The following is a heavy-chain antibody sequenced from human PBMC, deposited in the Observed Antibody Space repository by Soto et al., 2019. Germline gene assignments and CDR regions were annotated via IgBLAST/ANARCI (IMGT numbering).Heavy chain of an antibody. CDR3: AKGSPEGYYDSSGYRVHYYYGMDV. D-gene: IGHD3-22*01. CDR1: GFTFSSYA. V-gene: IGHV3-23*01. J-gene: IGHJ6*02. CDR2: ISGSGGST. Sequence: GSLRLSCAASGFTFSSYAMSWVRQAPGKGLEWVSAISGSGGSTYYADSVKGRFTISRDNSKNTLYLQMNSLRAEDTAVYYCAKGSPEGYYDSSGYRVHYYYGMDVWGQGTTVTVSS.